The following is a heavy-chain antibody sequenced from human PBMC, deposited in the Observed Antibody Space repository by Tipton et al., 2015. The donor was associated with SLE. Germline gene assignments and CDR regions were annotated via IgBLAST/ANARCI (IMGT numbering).Heavy chain of an antibody. CDR1: GFTFSSYA. Sequence: SLRLSCAASGFTFSSYAMNWVRQAPGKGLEWVSSISDSGGSTYYADSVKGRFTISRDNSKNTVYLQMNSLRAEDTAVYFCAVGSGFDYWGQGTLVTVSS. D-gene: IGHD2-15*01. J-gene: IGHJ4*02. V-gene: IGHV3-23*01. CDR2: ISDSGGST. CDR3: AVGSGFDY.